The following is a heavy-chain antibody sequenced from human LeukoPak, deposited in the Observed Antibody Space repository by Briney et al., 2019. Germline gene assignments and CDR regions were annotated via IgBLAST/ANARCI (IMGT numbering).Heavy chain of an antibody. CDR3: ARSVQWLPY. CDR2: ISGSGTTM. Sequence: PGGSLRLSCVASGFTFSSCEMNWLRQSPGKGLEWVSYISGSGTTMYYADSVKGRFTISRDNAKNSLYLQMNSLRAEDTAIYYCARSVQWLPYWGQGTLVTVSS. D-gene: IGHD6-19*01. V-gene: IGHV3-48*03. CDR1: GFTFSSCE. J-gene: IGHJ4*02.